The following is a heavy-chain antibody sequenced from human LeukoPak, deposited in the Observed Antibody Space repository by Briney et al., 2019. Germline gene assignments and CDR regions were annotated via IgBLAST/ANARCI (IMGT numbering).Heavy chain of an antibody. J-gene: IGHJ1*01. CDR2: ISCSGGST. D-gene: IGHD6-13*01. V-gene: IGHV3-23*01. CDR1: GFTFSSYA. Sequence: GGSVRLSCAASGFTFSSYAMNWVRQTPGKGLEWVSAISCSGGSTYYADSVKGRFTISRDNSKNTLYLQMNSLRAEDTAVYYCAKTPYSSSWYYFQHWGQGTLVTVSS. CDR3: AKTPYSSSWYYFQH.